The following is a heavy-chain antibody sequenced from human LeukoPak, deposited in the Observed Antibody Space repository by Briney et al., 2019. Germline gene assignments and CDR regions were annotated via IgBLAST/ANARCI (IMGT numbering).Heavy chain of an antibody. CDR3: ARDYGSGTYYNTAY. CDR1: GFAFNNYV. J-gene: IGHJ4*02. D-gene: IGHD3-10*01. CDR2: ISGSGDST. Sequence: PGGSLRLSCAASGFAFNNYVMTWVRQAPGKGLDWFSAISGSGDSTYYADSVKGRFTISRDSSKSTMYLQMNSLRAEDTAVYYCARDYGSGTYYNTAYWGQGTLVTVSS. V-gene: IGHV3-23*01.